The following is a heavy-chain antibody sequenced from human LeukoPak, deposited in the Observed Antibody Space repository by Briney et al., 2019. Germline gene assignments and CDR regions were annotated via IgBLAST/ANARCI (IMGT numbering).Heavy chain of an antibody. D-gene: IGHD3-22*01. CDR1: GFTFSPYA. J-gene: IGHJ3*02. V-gene: IGHV3-23*01. Sequence: PGGSLRLSCAASGFTFSPYAMSWVRQAPGKGLEWVSVISGSGSDTYYADSVMGRFTISRDNSKNTLYLQMNSLRAEDTAVYYCARANYYDSSGSNPGAFDIWGQGTMVTVSS. CDR2: ISGSGSDT. CDR3: ARANYYDSSGSNPGAFDI.